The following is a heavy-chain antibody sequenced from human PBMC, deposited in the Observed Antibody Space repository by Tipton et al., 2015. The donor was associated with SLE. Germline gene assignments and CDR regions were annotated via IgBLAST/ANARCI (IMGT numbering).Heavy chain of an antibody. CDR3: ARESAQGLDY. J-gene: IGHJ4*02. V-gene: IGHV4-38-2*02. CDR2: IYQNGNT. CDR1: GYSISSSSY. Sequence: TLSLTCAVSGYSISSSSYWGWIRQPPGKGLEWIGTIYQNGNTYYNPSLESRITLSIDTSRNQFSLKLTSMSAADTAVYYCARESAQGLDYWGQGTLVTVSS.